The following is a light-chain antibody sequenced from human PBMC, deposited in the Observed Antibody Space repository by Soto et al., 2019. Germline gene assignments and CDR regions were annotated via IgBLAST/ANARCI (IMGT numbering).Light chain of an antibody. CDR1: QTISSW. CDR3: QHYNSYSEA. J-gene: IGKJ1*01. Sequence: DIQMTQSPSTLSGSVGDRVTITCRASQTISSWLAWYQQKPGKAPKLLIYKASTLKSGVPSRFSGSGSGTEFTLNISSLQPDDLATYYCQHYNSYSEAFGQGTKVDIK. CDR2: KAS. V-gene: IGKV1-5*03.